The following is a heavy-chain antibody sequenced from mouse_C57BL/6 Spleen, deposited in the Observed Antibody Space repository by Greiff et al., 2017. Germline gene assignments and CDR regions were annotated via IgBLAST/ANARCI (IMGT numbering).Heavy chain of an antibody. Sequence: QVQLQQSGAELVKPGASVKISCKASGYAFSSYWMNWVKQRPGKGLEWIGQIYPGDGDTNYNGKFKGKATLTADTSSSTAYMQLSSLTSEDSAVYFCARHYYGSSYYYYAMDYWGQGTSVTVSS. J-gene: IGHJ4*01. CDR3: ARHYYGSSYYYYAMDY. CDR2: IYPGDGDT. CDR1: GYAFSSYW. V-gene: IGHV1-80*01. D-gene: IGHD1-1*01.